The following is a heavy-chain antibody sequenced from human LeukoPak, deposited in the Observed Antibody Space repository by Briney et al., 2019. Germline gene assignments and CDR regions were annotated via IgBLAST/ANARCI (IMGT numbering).Heavy chain of an antibody. D-gene: IGHD3-10*01. CDR2: ISGSGGST. Sequence: PGGSLRLSCAASGFTFSSYAMSWVRQAPGKGLEWVSAISGSGGSTYYADSVKGRFTISRDNSKNTLYLQMNSLRAKDTAVYYCAKDVLDYGSGSWILTNAFDIWGQGTMVTVSS. CDR1: GFTFSSYA. J-gene: IGHJ3*02. V-gene: IGHV3-23*01. CDR3: AKDVLDYGSGSWILTNAFDI.